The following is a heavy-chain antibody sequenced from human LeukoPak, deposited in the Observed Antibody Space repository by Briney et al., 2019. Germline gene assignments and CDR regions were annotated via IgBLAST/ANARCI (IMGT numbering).Heavy chain of an antibody. D-gene: IGHD6-6*01. Sequence: SETLSLTCAVYGGSFSGYYWSWIRQPPGEGLEWIGEINHSGSTNYNPSLKSRVTISVDTSKNQFSLKLSSVTAADTAVYYCARGAVEYSSSPFDYWGQGTLVTVSS. CDR1: GGSFSGYY. CDR3: ARGAVEYSSSPFDY. CDR2: INHSGST. J-gene: IGHJ4*02. V-gene: IGHV4-34*01.